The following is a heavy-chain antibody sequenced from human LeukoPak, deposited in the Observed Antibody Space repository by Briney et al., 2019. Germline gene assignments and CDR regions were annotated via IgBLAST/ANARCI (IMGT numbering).Heavy chain of an antibody. CDR1: GGTFSSYA. J-gene: IGHJ4*02. V-gene: IGHV1-69*06. CDR3: ASLAVAGTDADY. Sequence: ASVKVSCKASGGTFSSYAIRWVRQAPGQGLEWMGGIIPIFGTANYAQKFQGRVTITADKSTSTAYMELSSLRSEDTAVYYCASLAVAGTDADYWGQGTLVTVSS. D-gene: IGHD6-13*01. CDR2: IIPIFGTA.